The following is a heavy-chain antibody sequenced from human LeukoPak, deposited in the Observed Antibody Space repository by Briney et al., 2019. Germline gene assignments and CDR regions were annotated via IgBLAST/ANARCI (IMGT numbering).Heavy chain of an antibody. CDR1: GFTFSSYA. Sequence: GGSLRLSCAASGFTFSSYAMTWVRQAPGKGLEWVSAIASGGGTTYYADSVKGRFTISRDNSKNTLYLQMNSLRAEDAAVYYCAKSGKARIAVAGADYWGQGTPVTVSS. V-gene: IGHV3-23*01. CDR2: IASGGGTT. CDR3: AKSGKARIAVAGADY. J-gene: IGHJ4*02. D-gene: IGHD6-19*01.